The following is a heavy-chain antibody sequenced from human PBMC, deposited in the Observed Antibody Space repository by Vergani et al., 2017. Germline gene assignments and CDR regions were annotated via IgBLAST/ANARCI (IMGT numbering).Heavy chain of an antibody. CDR3: ARHASPNDFWSPEDRSFYY. CDR2: IYPGDSDT. CDR1: GYSFTSYW. V-gene: IGHV5-51*01. Sequence: EVQLVQSGAEVKKPGESLKISCKGSGYSFTSYWIGWVRQMPGKGLEWMGIIYPGDSDTRYSPSFQGQVTISADKSISTAYLQWSSLKASDTAMYYCARHASPNDFWSPEDRSFYYWGQGTLVTVSS. D-gene: IGHD3-3*01. J-gene: IGHJ4*02.